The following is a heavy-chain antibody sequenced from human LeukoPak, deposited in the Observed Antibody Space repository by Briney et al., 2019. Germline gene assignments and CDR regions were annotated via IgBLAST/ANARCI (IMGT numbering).Heavy chain of an antibody. CDR3: ARGGTVWNFDY. V-gene: IGHV4-39*07. Sequence: SETLSLTCTVSGDSISSTSYYWGWIRQPPGKGLEWIGSIYYSGSTYYNPSLKSRVTISLDTSKNQFSLNLNSVTAADTAVYYCARGGTVWNFDYWGQGTLVTVSS. D-gene: IGHD1-1*01. CDR1: GDSISSTSYY. CDR2: IYYSGST. J-gene: IGHJ4*02.